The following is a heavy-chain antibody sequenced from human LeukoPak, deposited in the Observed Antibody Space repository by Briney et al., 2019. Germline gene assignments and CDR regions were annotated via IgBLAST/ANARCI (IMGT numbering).Heavy chain of an antibody. J-gene: IGHJ4*02. CDR1: GGSITTTNW. V-gene: IGHV4-4*02. CDR3: TRESGAFSPFGF. CDR2: VQLSGAT. Sequence: PSGTLSLTCAVSGGSITTTNWWSWVRQPPGKGLEWIGEVQLSGATNYNLSLESRASMSIDKSKNHLSLEVTSVTAADTAIYYCTRESGAFSPFGFWGQGTLVTVSS. D-gene: IGHD1-26*01.